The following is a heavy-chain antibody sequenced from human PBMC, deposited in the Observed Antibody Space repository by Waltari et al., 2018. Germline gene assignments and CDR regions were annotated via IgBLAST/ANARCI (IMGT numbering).Heavy chain of an antibody. Sequence: QVQLVQSGAEVKKPGSSVKVSCKASGRPFSSSSIPRLRQAPGQGLEWMGGIIPIFGTANYEKKFQGRGTITADESTSTAYMELSSLRSEDTAVYYCARGLRIAVAGTNYWGQGTLVTVSS. D-gene: IGHD6-19*01. CDR2: IIPIFGTA. J-gene: IGHJ4*02. V-gene: IGHV1-69*01. CDR3: ARGLRIAVAGTNY. CDR1: GRPFSSSS.